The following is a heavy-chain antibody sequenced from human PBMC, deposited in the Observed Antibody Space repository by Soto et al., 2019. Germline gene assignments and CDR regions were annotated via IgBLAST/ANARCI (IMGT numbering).Heavy chain of an antibody. V-gene: IGHV3-30*03. D-gene: IGHD4-17*01. J-gene: IGHJ4*02. CDR3: ARTTVVTPVPDY. Sequence: GGSLRLSCAASGFTFSSYGMHWVRQAPGKGLEWVAVISYDGSNKYYADSVKGRFTISRDNSKNTLYLQMNSLRAEDTAVYYCARTTVVTPVPDYWGQGTLVTVSS. CDR2: ISYDGSNK. CDR1: GFTFSSYG.